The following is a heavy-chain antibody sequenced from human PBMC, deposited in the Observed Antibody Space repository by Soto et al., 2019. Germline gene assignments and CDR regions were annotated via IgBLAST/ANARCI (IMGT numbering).Heavy chain of an antibody. CDR3: ARGGDGYNYYAVY. Sequence: QVQLVESGGGVVQPGRSLRLSCAASGFTFSSYGMHWVRQAPGKGLEWVAVIWYDGSNKYYADSVKGRFTISRDNSKNTLYLQMNSLRAEDTAVYYCARGGDGYNYYAVYWGQGTLVTVSS. D-gene: IGHD5-12*01. V-gene: IGHV3-33*01. J-gene: IGHJ4*02. CDR2: IWYDGSNK. CDR1: GFTFSSYG.